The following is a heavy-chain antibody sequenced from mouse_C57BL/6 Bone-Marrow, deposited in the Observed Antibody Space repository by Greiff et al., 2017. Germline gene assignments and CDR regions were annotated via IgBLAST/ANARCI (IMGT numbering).Heavy chain of an antibody. Sequence: EVMLVESGGGLVKPGGSLKLSCAASGFTFSSYAMSWVRQTPEKRLEWVATISDGGSYTYSPDNVKGRFTISRDNAKNNLYLQMNHLKSEDTAMYYCASSFFCYAMDYWGQGTSVTVSS. CDR2: ISDGGSYT. J-gene: IGHJ4*01. V-gene: IGHV5-4*03. D-gene: IGHD1-1*01. CDR3: ASSFFCYAMDY. CDR1: GFTFSSYA.